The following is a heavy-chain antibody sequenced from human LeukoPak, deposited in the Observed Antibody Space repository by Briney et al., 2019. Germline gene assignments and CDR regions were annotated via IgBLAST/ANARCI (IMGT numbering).Heavy chain of an antibody. CDR3: ARDYYGSGSYYSHQTDY. D-gene: IGHD3-10*01. J-gene: IGHJ4*02. CDR2: ISSSGSPT. CDR1: GFTFSSYE. V-gene: IGHV3-48*03. Sequence: QPGGSLRLSCAASGFTFSSYEMNWVRQAPGKGLEWVSYISSSGSPTYYADSVRGRFTISRDNAKNSLYLQMNCLRAEDTAVYYCARDYYGSGSYYSHQTDYWGQGTLVTVSS.